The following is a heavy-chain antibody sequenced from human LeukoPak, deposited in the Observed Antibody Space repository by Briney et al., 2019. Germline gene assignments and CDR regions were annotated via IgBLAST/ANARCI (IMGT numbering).Heavy chain of an antibody. CDR1: GFTFSSYA. Sequence: GGSLRLSCAASGFTFSSYAMSWVRQAPGKGLEWVSSISSSSSYIYYADSVKGRFTISRDNAKSSLYLQMNSLRAEDTAVYYCGKEQSGSYVHAFDPWGQGTVVTVSS. D-gene: IGHD3-3*01. V-gene: IGHV3-21*01. CDR3: GKEQSGSYVHAFDP. CDR2: ISSSSSYI. J-gene: IGHJ5*02.